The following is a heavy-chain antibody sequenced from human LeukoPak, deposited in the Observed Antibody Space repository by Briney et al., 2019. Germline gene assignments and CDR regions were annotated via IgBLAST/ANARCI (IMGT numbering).Heavy chain of an antibody. CDR1: GFTVSTTY. CDR3: ARDLSSGFYYFDY. CDR2: LYTGGIT. J-gene: IGHJ4*02. V-gene: IGHV3-53*01. Sequence: GGSLRLSCVASGFTVSTTYMNWVRQAPGKGLEWVSVLYTGGITYYADSVKGRFTISRDNSKNTLYLQMNSLRAEDTAMYYCARDLSSGFYYFDYWGQGTLVTVSS. D-gene: IGHD3-22*01.